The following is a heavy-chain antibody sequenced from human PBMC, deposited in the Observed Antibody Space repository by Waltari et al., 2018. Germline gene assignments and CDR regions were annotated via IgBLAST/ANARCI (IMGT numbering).Heavy chain of an antibody. V-gene: IGHV4-31*03. CDR2: IYYSGSA. D-gene: IGHD3-22*01. Sequence: QVHLQESGPGLVKPSQTLSLTCTVPGGSLNWCRYYWSWIRQRPGQALEWIGYIYYSGSAHYNPSLRGRVTVSLDRPQSHFSLKMNSVTAADTAVYYCARGAYFDRTGYYYDGTAFDIWGLGTMVTVSS. CDR1: GGSLNWCRYY. J-gene: IGHJ3*02. CDR3: ARGAYFDRTGYYYDGTAFDI.